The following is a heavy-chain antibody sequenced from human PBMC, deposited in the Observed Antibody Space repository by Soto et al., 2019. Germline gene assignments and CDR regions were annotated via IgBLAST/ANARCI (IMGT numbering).Heavy chain of an antibody. CDR1: GFTFSSYA. Sequence: GGSLRLSCAASGFTFSSYAMHWVRQAPGKGLEWVAVISYDGSNKYYADSVKGRFTISRDNSKNTLYLQMNSLRAEDTAVYYCARDLPHSSNYDILTGPPDYWGQGTLVTVSS. J-gene: IGHJ4*02. CDR2: ISYDGSNK. V-gene: IGHV3-30-3*01. CDR3: ARDLPHSSNYDILTGPPDY. D-gene: IGHD3-9*01.